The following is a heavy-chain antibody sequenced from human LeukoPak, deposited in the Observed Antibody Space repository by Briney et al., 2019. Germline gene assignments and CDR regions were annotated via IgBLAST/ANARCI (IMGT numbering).Heavy chain of an antibody. CDR1: GGSISSYY. CDR2: IYTSGST. CDR3: GTCSTSCSSYYYYGMDV. Sequence: SETLSLTCTVSGGSISSYYWSWIRQPAGKGLEWIGRIYTSGSTNYNPSLKSRVTMSVDTSKNQFSLKLSSVTAADTAVYYCGTCSTSCSSYYYYGMDVWGQGTTVTVSS. D-gene: IGHD2-2*01. V-gene: IGHV4-4*07. J-gene: IGHJ6*02.